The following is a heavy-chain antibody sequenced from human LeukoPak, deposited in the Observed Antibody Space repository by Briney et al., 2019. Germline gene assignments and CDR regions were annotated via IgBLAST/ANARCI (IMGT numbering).Heavy chain of an antibody. CDR3: ARAVPSWFDP. D-gene: IGHD3-10*01. Sequence: GGSLRLSCAASGFTFSNYAMSWVRQAPGKGLEWVSGISSGGTGTYYADSVRGRFTTSRDNSKITLYLQMDSLRVEDTAVYYCARAVPSWFDPWGQGTLVAVSS. CDR1: GFTFSNYA. CDR2: ISSGGTGT. J-gene: IGHJ5*02. V-gene: IGHV3-23*01.